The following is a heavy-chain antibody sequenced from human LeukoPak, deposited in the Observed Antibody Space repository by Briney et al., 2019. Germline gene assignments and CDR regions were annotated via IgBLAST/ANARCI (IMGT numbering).Heavy chain of an antibody. J-gene: IGHJ5*02. Sequence: PSETLSLTCTVSGGSFSSSSYYWGWIRQPPGKGLEWIGSISYDGSTYYNPSLKSRVTISVDTSKNQFSLKLSSVTAADTAVYYCARETGYSSGWYTNWFDPWGQGTLVTVSS. CDR1: GGSFSSSSYY. V-gene: IGHV4-39*07. CDR2: ISYDGST. CDR3: ARETGYSSGWYTNWFDP. D-gene: IGHD6-19*01.